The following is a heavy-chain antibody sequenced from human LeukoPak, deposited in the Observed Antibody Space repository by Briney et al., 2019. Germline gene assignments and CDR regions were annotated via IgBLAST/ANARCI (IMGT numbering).Heavy chain of an antibody. V-gene: IGHV4-28*05. J-gene: IGHJ4*02. CDR2: IYYSGSI. CDR1: GYSISSSNY. CDR3: ARQTGFSDSSGYYYYFDY. D-gene: IGHD3-22*01. Sequence: SETLSLTCAVSGYSISSSNYWAWIRQPPGKGLEWIGHIYYSGSIYYNPSLKSRVTISVDTSKNQFSLKLSSVTAADTAVYYCARQTGFSDSSGYYYYFDYWGQGTLVTVSS.